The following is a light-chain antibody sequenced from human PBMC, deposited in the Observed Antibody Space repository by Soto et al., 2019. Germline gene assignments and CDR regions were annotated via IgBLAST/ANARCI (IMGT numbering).Light chain of an antibody. CDR2: VTS. Sequence: DIQMTQSPSSLSASVGDRVTVTCRPSQNITKFLNWYQEKPGRAPKVLIYVTSNLQNGVPSRFSGSGSGTEFTLTISSLQPEDFAPYSCQQTYTSPGTFGQGTRVDVK. J-gene: IGKJ1*01. V-gene: IGKV1-39*01. CDR3: QQTYTSPGT. CDR1: QNITKF.